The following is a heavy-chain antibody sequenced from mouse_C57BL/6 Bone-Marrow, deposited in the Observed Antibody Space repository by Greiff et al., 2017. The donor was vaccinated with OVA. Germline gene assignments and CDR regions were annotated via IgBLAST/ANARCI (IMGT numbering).Heavy chain of an antibody. Sequence: QVQLKESGAELARPGASVKLSCKASGYTFTSYGISWVKQRTGQGLEWIGEIYPRSGNTYYNEKFKGKATLTADKSSSTAYMELRSLTSEDSAVYFCARRPFYYFDYWGQGTTLTVSS. J-gene: IGHJ2*01. CDR1: GYTFTSYG. CDR2: IYPRSGNT. V-gene: IGHV1-81*01. CDR3: ARRPFYYFDY.